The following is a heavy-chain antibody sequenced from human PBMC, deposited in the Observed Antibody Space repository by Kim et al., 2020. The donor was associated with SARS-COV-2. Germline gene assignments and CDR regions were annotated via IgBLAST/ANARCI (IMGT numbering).Heavy chain of an antibody. CDR2: ISAYNGNT. J-gene: IGHJ6*02. Sequence: ASVKVSCKASGYTFTSYGISWVRQAPGQGLEWMGWISAYNGNTNYAQKLQGRVTMTTDTSTSTAYMELRSLRSDDTAVYYCARDPAEYYYGSGSYYKRRGYYYCGMDVWGQGTTVTVSS. CDR1: GYTFTSYG. CDR3: ARDPAEYYYGSGSYYKRRGYYYCGMDV. D-gene: IGHD3-10*01. V-gene: IGHV1-18*01.